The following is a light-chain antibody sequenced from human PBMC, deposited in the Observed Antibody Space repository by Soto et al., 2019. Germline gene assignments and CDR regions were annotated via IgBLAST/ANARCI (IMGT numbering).Light chain of an antibody. CDR1: SSDVGSYNL. Sequence: QSALTQPASVSGSPGQSITISCTGTSSDVGSYNLVSWYQQLPGKAPKLMIYEGSKRPSGVSNRFSGSKSGNTASLTISGLQAEDEAVYYCCSYVASSTSYVFGTGTKVT. CDR3: CSYVASSTSYV. V-gene: IGLV2-23*01. J-gene: IGLJ1*01. CDR2: EGS.